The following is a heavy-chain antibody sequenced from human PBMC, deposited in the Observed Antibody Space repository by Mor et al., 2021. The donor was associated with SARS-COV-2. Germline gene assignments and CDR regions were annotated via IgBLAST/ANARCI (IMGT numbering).Heavy chain of an antibody. J-gene: IGHJ2*01. V-gene: IGHV3-11*05. D-gene: IGHD6-19*01. CDR3: ARGGSSGSDWYFDL. Sequence: EWLSYISSGGGYTNSVDSVRGRFTISRDNAKNSLYLQMNTLRAEDTAVYYCARGGSSGSDWYFDLWGRGT. CDR2: ISSGGGYT.